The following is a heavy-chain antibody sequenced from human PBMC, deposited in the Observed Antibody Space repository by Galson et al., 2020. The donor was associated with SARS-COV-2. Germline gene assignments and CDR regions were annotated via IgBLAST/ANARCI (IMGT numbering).Heavy chain of an antibody. Sequence: GESLKISCTGSGFTFADYVMSWVRQTPEKGLEWIGFVRSKSPGETTQYAASVNGRFSISRDDSKRIAYLQMNSLKSEDTAMYYCAIDYDLSTGYYGYYFDSWGQGTLVTVSS. CDR3: AIDYDLSTGYYGYYFDS. J-gene: IGHJ4*02. CDR2: VRSKSPGETT. V-gene: IGHV3-49*04. D-gene: IGHD3-9*01. CDR1: GFTFADYV.